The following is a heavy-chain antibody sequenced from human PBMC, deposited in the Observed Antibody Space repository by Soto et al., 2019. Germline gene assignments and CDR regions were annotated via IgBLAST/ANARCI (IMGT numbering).Heavy chain of an antibody. CDR3: ARDMSYGDFGRNWFDP. CDR1: GFTFNDFY. J-gene: IGHJ5*02. V-gene: IGHV3-11*01. D-gene: IGHD2-21*02. Sequence: QLQLVESGGGLVKPGGSLRLSCAASGFTFNDFYMIWFRQAPGRGLEWLAYINNRGDDIYYADSVRGRFTISRDNGKNSLYLQMNRLRVEDTALYFCARDMSYGDFGRNWFDPWGQETPVTVSA. CDR2: INNRGDDI.